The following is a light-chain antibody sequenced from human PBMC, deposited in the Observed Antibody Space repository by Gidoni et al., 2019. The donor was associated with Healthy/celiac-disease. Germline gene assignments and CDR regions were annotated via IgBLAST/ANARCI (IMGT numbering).Light chain of an antibody. Sequence: IRMTQSPSSFSASTGDRVTITCRASQGISSYLAWYQQKPGKAPKLLLYAASTLQRGVPSRFSGSGSGTEFTLPISCLQPEDVATYYCHQYYSYGRRTFGQGTKVEIK. CDR1: QGISSY. V-gene: IGKV1-8*01. J-gene: IGKJ1*01. CDR2: AAS. CDR3: HQYYSYGRRT.